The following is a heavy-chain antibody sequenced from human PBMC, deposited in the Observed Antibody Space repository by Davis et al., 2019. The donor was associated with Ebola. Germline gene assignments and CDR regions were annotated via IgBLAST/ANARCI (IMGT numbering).Heavy chain of an antibody. Sequence: ASVKVSCKASGYTFTSYGISWVRQAPGQGLEWMGIINPSGGSTSYAQKFQGRVTMTRDTSISTAYMELSRLRSDDTAVYYCARDSSLATTSWFDPWGQGTLVTVSS. CDR1: GYTFTSYG. V-gene: IGHV1-46*01. CDR2: INPSGGST. J-gene: IGHJ5*02. D-gene: IGHD4-11*01. CDR3: ARDSSLATTSWFDP.